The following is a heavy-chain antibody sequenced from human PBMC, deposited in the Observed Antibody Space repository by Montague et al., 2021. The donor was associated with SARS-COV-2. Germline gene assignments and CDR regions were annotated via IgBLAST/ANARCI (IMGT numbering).Heavy chain of an antibody. D-gene: IGHD5-18*01. CDR2: IAYDGFNK. Sequence: SLRLSCAASGFTFSSSTMHWVRQAPGKGLEWVAVIAYDGFNKYHADSVKGRFTISRDNSRNTLYLQINSLRAEDTAVYYCAGDPLWLRRLYYYYYYMDVWGTGTPVTVSS. CDR3: AGDPLWLRRLYYYYYYMDV. J-gene: IGHJ6*03. V-gene: IGHV3-30-3*01. CDR1: GFTFSSST.